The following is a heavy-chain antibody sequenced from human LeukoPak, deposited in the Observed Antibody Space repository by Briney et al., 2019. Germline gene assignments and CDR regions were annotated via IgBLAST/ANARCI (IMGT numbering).Heavy chain of an antibody. D-gene: IGHD3-22*01. CDR1: GGSISSGGYY. CDR2: IYSSGST. V-gene: IGHV4-39*01. CDR3: ATPYYYDSSGYSHDAFDI. J-gene: IGHJ3*02. Sequence: SETLSLTCTVSGGSISSGGYYWGWIRRPPGKGLEWIGSIYSSGSTYYNPSLKSRVTISVDTSKNQFSLKLSSVTAAETAVYYCATPYYYDSSGYSHDAFDIWGQGTMVTVSS.